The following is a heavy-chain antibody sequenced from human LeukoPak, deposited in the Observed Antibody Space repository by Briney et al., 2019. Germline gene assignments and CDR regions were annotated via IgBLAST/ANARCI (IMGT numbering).Heavy chain of an antibody. D-gene: IGHD3-3*01. J-gene: IGHJ4*02. CDR3: ARDLSDFWSGFGF. CDR2: IIPIFGTA. CDR1: GDTFSSYA. Sequence: ASVKVSSKASGDTFSSYAIGWVRQAHGQGLEWMGRIIPIFGTANYAQKFQGRVTITTDEFTSTAYVELSSLRSEDTAVYYCARDLSDFWSGFGFWGQGTLVTVSS. V-gene: IGHV1-69*05.